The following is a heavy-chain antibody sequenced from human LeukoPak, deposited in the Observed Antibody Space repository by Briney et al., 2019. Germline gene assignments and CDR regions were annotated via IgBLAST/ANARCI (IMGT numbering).Heavy chain of an antibody. CDR1: GYTFTGYY. D-gene: IGHD3-10*01. V-gene: IGHV1-2*02. CDR3: ATDKERKYYHGSGNYYNLYYFDY. Sequence: ASVNVSRKASGYTFTGYYIYWVRQAPGQGLEWMGWINPNSGGTSYAQKFQGRVTMTRDTSINTAYMELSRLRSDDAAVYYCATDKERKYYHGSGNYYNLYYFDYWGQASHVSVSS. CDR2: INPNSGGT. J-gene: IGHJ4*02.